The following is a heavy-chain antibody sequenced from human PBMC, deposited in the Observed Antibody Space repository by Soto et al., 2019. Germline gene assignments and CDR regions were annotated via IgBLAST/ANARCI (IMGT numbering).Heavy chain of an antibody. CDR1: GYTLTELS. D-gene: IGHD1-26*01. Sequence: ASVKVSCKVSGYTLTELSMHWVRQAPGKGLEWMGGFDPEDGETIYAQKFQGRVTMTEDTSTDTAYMELSSLRSEDTAVYYCATCGSRSNWFDPWGQGTLVTVSS. CDR3: ATCGSRSNWFDP. V-gene: IGHV1-24*01. J-gene: IGHJ5*02. CDR2: FDPEDGET.